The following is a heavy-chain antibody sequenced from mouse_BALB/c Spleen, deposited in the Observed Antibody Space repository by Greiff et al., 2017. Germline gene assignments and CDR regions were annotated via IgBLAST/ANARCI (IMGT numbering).Heavy chain of an antibody. D-gene: IGHD2-1*01. V-gene: IGHV1-7*01. CDR1: GYTFTSYW. J-gene: IGHJ3*01. CDR3: ARDCGNYFAY. Sequence: QVQLKQSGAELAKPGASVKMSCKASGYTFTSYWMHWVKQRPGQGLEWIGYINPSTGYTEYNQKFKDKATLTADKSSSTAYMQLSSLTSEDSAVYYCARDCGNYFAYWGQGTLVTVSA. CDR2: INPSTGYT.